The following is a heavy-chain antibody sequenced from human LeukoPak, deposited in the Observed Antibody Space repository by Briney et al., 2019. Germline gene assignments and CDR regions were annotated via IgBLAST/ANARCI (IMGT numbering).Heavy chain of an antibody. J-gene: IGHJ4*02. Sequence: PSQTLTLTCTVSGGSISSGGYYWSWIRQPPGTGLEWIGYIYHSGSTYYNPSLKSRVTISVDRSKNQFSLKLSSVTAADTAVYYCARGAITSCCLFDYWGQGTLVTVSS. CDR1: GGSISSGGYY. V-gene: IGHV4-30-2*01. CDR3: ARGAITSCCLFDY. CDR2: IYHSGST. D-gene: IGHD2-2*01.